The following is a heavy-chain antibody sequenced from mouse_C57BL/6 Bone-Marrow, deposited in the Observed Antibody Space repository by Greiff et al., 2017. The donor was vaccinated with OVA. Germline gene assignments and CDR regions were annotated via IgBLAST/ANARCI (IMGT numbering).Heavy chain of an antibody. D-gene: IGHD4-1*01. Sequence: QVQLQQPGAELVMPGASVKLSCKASGYTFTSYWMHWVKQRPGQGLEWIGEIDPSASYTNYNQKFKGKSTLTVDKSSSTAYMQLSSLTSEDSAVYYCARWANWDFYYAMDYWGQGTSVTVSS. CDR3: ARWANWDFYYAMDY. V-gene: IGHV1-69*01. CDR1: GYTFTSYW. J-gene: IGHJ4*01. CDR2: IDPSASYT.